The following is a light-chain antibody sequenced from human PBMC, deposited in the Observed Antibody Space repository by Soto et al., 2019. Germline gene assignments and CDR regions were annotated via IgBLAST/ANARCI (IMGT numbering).Light chain of an antibody. V-gene: IGKV3-20*01. CDR3: QHYASSPLT. Sequence: EIVLTQSPGTLSLSPGERATLSCRASQSVSATYLAWYQQKPGQAPRLLIYAASSRATGVPDRFSGSGSGTDFTLTISRLEPEDFAVYYCQHYASSPLTFGGGTKVDNK. CDR1: QSVSATY. CDR2: AAS. J-gene: IGKJ4*01.